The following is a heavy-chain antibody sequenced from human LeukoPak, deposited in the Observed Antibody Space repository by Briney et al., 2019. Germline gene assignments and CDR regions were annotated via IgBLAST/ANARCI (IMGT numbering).Heavy chain of an antibody. CDR1: GASINNNY. CDR2: IYSNGNT. CDR3: ASGTFDGPLYGTYWYFHV. J-gene: IGHJ2*01. V-gene: IGHV4-59*01. Sequence: SETLSLTCAVSGASINNNYWTWVRQPPGKGLEWIGYIYSNGNTNYNPSLKGRVTMSIETSKNQFSLQLPSVIAADTAVYYCASGTFDGPLYGTYWYFHVWGRGTLVTVSS. D-gene: IGHD1-14*01.